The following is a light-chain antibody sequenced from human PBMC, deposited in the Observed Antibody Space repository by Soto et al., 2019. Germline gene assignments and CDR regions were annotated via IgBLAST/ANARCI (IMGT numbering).Light chain of an antibody. CDR2: KAS. Sequence: DIQMTQSPSSLFASIVDTFTITCRASQNINGWLNWYQQKPGKVPKLLIYKASTLNSGVPSRFTGSGSETEFTLTISSLQPDDFATYYCQHYYGYPEGFGQGTKVDIK. CDR3: QHYYGYPEG. V-gene: IGKV1-5*03. CDR1: QNINGW. J-gene: IGKJ1*01.